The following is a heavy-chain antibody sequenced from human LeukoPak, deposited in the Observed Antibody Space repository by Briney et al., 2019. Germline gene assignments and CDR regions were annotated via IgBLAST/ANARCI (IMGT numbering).Heavy chain of an antibody. J-gene: IGHJ6*02. V-gene: IGHV3-7*04. D-gene: IGHD3-3*01. CDR3: ARVTYYDFWSGYYLTPYYYYGMDV. Sequence: DSMKGRFTISRDNAQNSLYLQMNSLRSEDTAVYYCARVTYYDFWSGYYLTPYYYYGMDVWGQGTTVTVSS.